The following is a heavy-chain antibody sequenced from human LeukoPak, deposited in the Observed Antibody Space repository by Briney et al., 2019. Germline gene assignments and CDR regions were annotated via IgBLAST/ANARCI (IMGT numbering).Heavy chain of an antibody. CDR3: AKDLNWGGR. CDR1: GFTFSTSA. J-gene: IGHJ4*02. CDR2: ISGSGAT. Sequence: GGSLRLSCAASGFTFSTSAMTWVRQAPGKGLEWVSGISGSGATDYADSVKGRFTISRNNSKNTLYLQINSLRAEDTAVYYCAKDLNWGGRWGQGTLVTVSS. V-gene: IGHV3-23*01. D-gene: IGHD7-27*01.